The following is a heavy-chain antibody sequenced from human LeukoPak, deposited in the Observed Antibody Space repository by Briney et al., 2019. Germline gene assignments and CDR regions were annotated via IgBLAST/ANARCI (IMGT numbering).Heavy chain of an antibody. D-gene: IGHD6-19*01. V-gene: IGHV1-24*01. J-gene: IGHJ4*02. CDR3: ATGIAVAGTKNY. Sequence: GASVKVSCKVSGYTLTELSMHWVRQAPGKGLEWMGGFDPEDGETIYAQKFQGRVTMTEDTSTDTAYMELSSLRSEDMAVYYCATGIAVAGTKNYWGQGTLVTVSS. CDR2: FDPEDGET. CDR1: GYTLTELS.